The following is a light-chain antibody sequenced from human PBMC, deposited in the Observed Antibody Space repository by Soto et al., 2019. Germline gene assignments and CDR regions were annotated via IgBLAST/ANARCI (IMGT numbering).Light chain of an antibody. CDR3: QQSYSALIFT. V-gene: IGKV1-39*01. J-gene: IGKJ3*01. CDR1: QNISNY. CDR2: SAS. Sequence: DIQRTHSPFSLSASVGDRVTITCRASQNISNYLNWYQQKPGKAPKPLIYSASSLQSGVPSRFSGSGSGTDFTLTINSLQPEDFATYYCQQSYSALIFTFGPGTKVDIK.